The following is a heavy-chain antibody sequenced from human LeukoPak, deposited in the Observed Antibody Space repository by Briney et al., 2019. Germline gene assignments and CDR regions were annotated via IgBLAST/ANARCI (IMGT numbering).Heavy chain of an antibody. CDR3: ARGGGYPDY. CDR2: IKHDGSEE. CDR1: GFTFGRHW. V-gene: IGHV3-7*01. Sequence: PGGSLRLSCTGSGFTFGRHWMCWVRQAPGKGLEWVANIKHDGSEESYVDSVKGRFTVSRDNAKKSLYLQMNSLRVDDTAVYYCARGGGYPDYWGRGVLVTVSS. J-gene: IGHJ4*02. D-gene: IGHD3-22*01.